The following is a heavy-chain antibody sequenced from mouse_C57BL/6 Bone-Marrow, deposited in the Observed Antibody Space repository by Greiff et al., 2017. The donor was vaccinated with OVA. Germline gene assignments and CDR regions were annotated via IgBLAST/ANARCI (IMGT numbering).Heavy chain of an antibody. CDR3: ASYGSSPYWYFDV. CDR1: GFNIKNTY. CDR2: IDPANGNT. V-gene: IGHV14-3*01. D-gene: IGHD1-1*01. Sequence: VQLKESVAELVRPGASVKLSCTASGFNIKNTYMHWVKQRPEQGLEWIGRIDPANGNTKYAPKFQGKATITADTSSNTAYLQLSSLTSEDTAIYYCASYGSSPYWYFDVWGTGTTVTVSS. J-gene: IGHJ1*03.